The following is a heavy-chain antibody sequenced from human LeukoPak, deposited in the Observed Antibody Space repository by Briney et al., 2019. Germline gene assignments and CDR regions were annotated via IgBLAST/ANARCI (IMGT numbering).Heavy chain of an antibody. D-gene: IGHD1-26*01. J-gene: IGHJ6*02. CDR1: GYTFTGYY. CDR3: AREERNYYYGMDV. V-gene: IGHV1-2*06. CDR2: INPNSGGT. Sequence: ASVTVSCTASGYTFTGYYMHWVRQAPGQGLEWMGRINPNSGGTNYAQKFQGRVTMTRDTSISTAYMELSRLRSDDTAVYYCAREERNYYYGMDVWGQGTTVTVSS.